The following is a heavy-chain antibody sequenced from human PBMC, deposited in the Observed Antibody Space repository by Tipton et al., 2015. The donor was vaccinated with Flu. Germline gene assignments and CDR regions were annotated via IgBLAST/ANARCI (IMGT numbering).Heavy chain of an antibody. CDR1: GGSFSGYY. V-gene: IGHV4-34*01. CDR3: ARSSLWSRPYYYYGMDV. Sequence: TLSLTCAVYGGSFSGYYWSWIRQPPGKGLEWIGEINHSGSTNYNPSLKSRVTISVDTSKNQFSLKLSSVTAADTAVYYCARSSLWSRPYYYYGMDVWGQGTTVTVSS. D-gene: IGHD3-3*01. CDR2: INHSGST. J-gene: IGHJ6*02.